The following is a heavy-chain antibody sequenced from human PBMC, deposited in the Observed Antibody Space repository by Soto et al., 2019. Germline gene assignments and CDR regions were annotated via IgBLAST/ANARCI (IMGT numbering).Heavy chain of an antibody. Sequence: PGGSLRLSCAASGFTFSSYAMSWVRQAPGKGLEWVSAISGSGGSTYYADSVKGRFTISRDNSKNTLYLQMNSLRAEDTAVYYCAKGSAARPAYYYMDVWGKGTTVTVSS. CDR2: ISGSGGST. CDR3: AKGSAARPAYYYMDV. V-gene: IGHV3-23*01. CDR1: GFTFSSYA. J-gene: IGHJ6*03. D-gene: IGHD6-6*01.